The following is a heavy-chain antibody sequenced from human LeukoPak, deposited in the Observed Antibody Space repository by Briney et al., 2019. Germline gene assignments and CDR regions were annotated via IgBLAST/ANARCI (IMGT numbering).Heavy chain of an antibody. CDR1: GFTFSSYW. CDR3: ARDGDYGDYYFDY. V-gene: IGHV3-7*01. D-gene: IGHD4-17*01. J-gene: IGHJ4*02. CDR2: IKQDGSEK. Sequence: PGGSLRLSCAASGFTFSSYWMSWVRQAPGKGLEWAANIKQDGSEKYYVDSVKGRFTISRDNAKNSLYLQMSSLRAEDTAVYYCARDGDYGDYYFDYWGQGTLVTVSS.